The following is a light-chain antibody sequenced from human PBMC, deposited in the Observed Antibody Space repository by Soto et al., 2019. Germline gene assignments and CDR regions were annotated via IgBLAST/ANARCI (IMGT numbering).Light chain of an antibody. V-gene: IGKV1-39*01. CDR1: QRIGTY. CDR3: QQTASAPPWT. Sequence: DIQMTQSPTSLSASVGDRGTISCRAGQRIGTYLAWYQQKPGKAPRLLISGASSVQSGVPPRFSGSGSATDFILTISSLRLEDIATYFCQQTASAPPWTFGQGTKVDIK. CDR2: GAS. J-gene: IGKJ1*01.